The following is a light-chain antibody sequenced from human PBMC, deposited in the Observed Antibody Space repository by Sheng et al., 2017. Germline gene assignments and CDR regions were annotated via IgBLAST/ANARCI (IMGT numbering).Light chain of an antibody. CDR2: AAS. J-gene: IGKJ2*03. CDR3: QQYGTSPYS. V-gene: IGKV3-20*01. Sequence: EIMMTQSPATLSVSPGERATLSCRASQSVNSNLAWYQHKSGQAPRLLIYAASSRATGIPDRFSGSASATDFTLTISRLEPEDFAVYYCQQYGTSPYSFGQGTKLEI. CDR1: QSVNSN.